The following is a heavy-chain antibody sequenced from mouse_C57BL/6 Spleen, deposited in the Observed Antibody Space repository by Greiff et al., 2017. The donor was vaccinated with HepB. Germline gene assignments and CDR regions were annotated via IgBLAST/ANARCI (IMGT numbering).Heavy chain of an antibody. Sequence: VKLQQPGAELVMPGASVKLSRKASGYTFTSYWMHWVKQRPGQGLEWIGEIDPSDSYTNYNQKFKGKSTLTVYKSSSTAYMQRSSLTAEDSAVYYCARGRITTVVAKDYFDYWGQGTTLTVSS. D-gene: IGHD1-1*01. V-gene: IGHV1-69*01. J-gene: IGHJ2*01. CDR3: ARGRITTVVAKDYFDY. CDR2: IDPSDSYT. CDR1: GYTFTSYW.